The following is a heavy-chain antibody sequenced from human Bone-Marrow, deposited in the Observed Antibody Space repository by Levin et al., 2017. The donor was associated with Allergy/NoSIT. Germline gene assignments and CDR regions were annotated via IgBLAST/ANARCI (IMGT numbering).Heavy chain of an antibody. CDR3: VQENLGARIQPLDL. CDR1: GFTFSVYD. J-gene: IGHJ2*01. V-gene: IGHV3-13*01. D-gene: IGHD5-18*01. Sequence: GGSLRLSCVVSGFTFSVYDMHWVRQTTGEGLEWVSAIDTAAKTYYSGSFKGRFTISRENGRNSLYLQMNNLRVEDTALYYCVQENLGARIQPLDLWGRGTLVTVSS. CDR2: IDTAAKT.